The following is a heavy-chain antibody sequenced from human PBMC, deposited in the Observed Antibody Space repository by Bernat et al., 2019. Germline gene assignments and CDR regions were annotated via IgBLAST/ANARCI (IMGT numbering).Heavy chain of an antibody. J-gene: IGHJ5*02. D-gene: IGHD3-16*01. V-gene: IGHV4-34*01. CDR3: ARGKRWGSSFDP. CDR2: INQNGET. Sequence: QVQLRQWGAGLLKPSETLSLTCGVFGGSFSDVYWSWIRQPPGKGLEWIGEINQNGETYYNPSLETRVTISVDTSKSQFSLRLTSVTAADTAVYYCARGKRWGSSFDPWGQGTLVTISS. CDR1: GGSFSDVY.